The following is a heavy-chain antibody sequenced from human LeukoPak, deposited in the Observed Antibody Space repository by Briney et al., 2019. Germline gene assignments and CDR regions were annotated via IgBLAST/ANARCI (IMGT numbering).Heavy chain of an antibody. Sequence: ASVKVSCKASGYTFTSYYMHWVRQAPGQGLEWMGIINPSGGSTSYAQKFQGRVTMTRDMSTSTVYMELSSLRSEDTAVYYCARDGASYYYDSSGYYHLEYWGQGTLVTVSS. CDR2: INPSGGST. J-gene: IGHJ4*02. CDR3: ARDGASYYYDSSGYYHLEY. D-gene: IGHD3-22*01. CDR1: GYTFTSYY. V-gene: IGHV1-46*01.